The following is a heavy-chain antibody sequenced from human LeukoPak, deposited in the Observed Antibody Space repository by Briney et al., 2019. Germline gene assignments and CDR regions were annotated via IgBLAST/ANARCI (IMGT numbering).Heavy chain of an antibody. D-gene: IGHD6-13*01. Sequence: GGSLRLSCAVSGGTTDDYGMSWVRQAPGKGLEWVSGINWDGTNTYYAESVKGRFTISRDSAEKSLYLQMNSLRDDDTAFYYCVKDPSSSWNSFDYCGEGTLVTVSS. CDR1: GGTTDDYG. V-gene: IGHV3-20*04. J-gene: IGHJ4*02. CDR2: INWDGTNT. CDR3: VKDPSSSWNSFDY.